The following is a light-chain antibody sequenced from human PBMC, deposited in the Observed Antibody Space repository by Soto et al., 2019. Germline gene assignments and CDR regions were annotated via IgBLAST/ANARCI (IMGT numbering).Light chain of an antibody. CDR3: LLYYGGAQLGV. CDR2: ITS. Sequence: VVTSAPSLSVSPGSTVALTCASSTGAVPRSYYPNRFQQKPGQAPRALIYITSNKHSWTPARFSGSLLGGKAALTLSGVQPEDEAEYYCLLYYGGAQLGVFGTGTKVTVL. V-gene: IGLV7-43*01. J-gene: IGLJ1*01. CDR1: TGAVPRSYY.